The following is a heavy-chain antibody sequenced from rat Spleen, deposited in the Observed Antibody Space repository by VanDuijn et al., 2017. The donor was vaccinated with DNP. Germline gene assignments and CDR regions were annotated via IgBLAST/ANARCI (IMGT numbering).Heavy chain of an antibody. CDR1: AYSITSNY. CDR2: ISFSGSP. J-gene: IGHJ4*01. Sequence: EVQLQESGPGLVKPSQSLSLTCSVTAYSITSNYWGWIRQFPGNKMEYIGHISFSGSPNYNPSLKSRISITRDTSKNQFFLQLNSVTTEDTATYYCASYYYDGYYAMDAWGQGTSVTVSS. V-gene: IGHV3-1*01. CDR3: ASYYYDGYYAMDA. D-gene: IGHD1-12*02.